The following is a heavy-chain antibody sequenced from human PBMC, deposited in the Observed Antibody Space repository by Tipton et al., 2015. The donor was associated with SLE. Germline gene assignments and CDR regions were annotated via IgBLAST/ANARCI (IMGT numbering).Heavy chain of an antibody. Sequence: SLRLSCAASGFTFSRYWMHWVRQAPGKGLVWVPHINGDGSSTSYADSVKGRFTISRDNAKNTLYLQMNSLRVEDTAVYYCARKVVVPGAIRDYFGMDVWGQGTTVTVSS. CDR2: INGDGSST. CDR1: GFTFSRYW. J-gene: IGHJ6*02. D-gene: IGHD2-2*01. CDR3: ARKVVVPGAIRDYFGMDV. V-gene: IGHV3-74*01.